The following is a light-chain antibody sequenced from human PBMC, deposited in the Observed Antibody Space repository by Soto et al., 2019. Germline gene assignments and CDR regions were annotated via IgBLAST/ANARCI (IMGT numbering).Light chain of an antibody. V-gene: IGKV1-17*01. CDR1: QDIGTS. Sequence: DIQMTQSPSSLSASVGGRVTITCRASQDIGTSLDWFQQKPGTAPKRLIYTISDLQSGVPSRLSGGGSGTEFTLTISSLQPEDSATYYCLQHYAFPFTFGPGNKVHV. J-gene: IGKJ3*01. CDR3: LQHYAFPFT. CDR2: TIS.